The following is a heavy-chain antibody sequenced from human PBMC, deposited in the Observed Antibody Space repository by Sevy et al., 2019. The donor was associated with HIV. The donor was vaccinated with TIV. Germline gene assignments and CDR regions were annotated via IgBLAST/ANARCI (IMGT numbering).Heavy chain of an antibody. Sequence: ASVKVSCKVSGYTLTELSMHWVRQAPGKGLEWMGGFDPEDGETIYAQKFQGRVTMTEDTSTDTAYMELSSLRSEDTAVYHCATELEKRFLYAFDIWGQGTMVTVSS. V-gene: IGHV1-24*01. CDR3: ATELEKRFLYAFDI. CDR1: GYTLTELS. J-gene: IGHJ3*02. CDR2: FDPEDGET. D-gene: IGHD3-3*01.